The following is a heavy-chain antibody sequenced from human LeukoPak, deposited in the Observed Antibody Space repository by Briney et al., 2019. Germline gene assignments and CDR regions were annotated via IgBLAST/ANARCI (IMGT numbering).Heavy chain of an antibody. CDR2: IRYDGIAI. D-gene: IGHD6-13*01. Sequence: PGRSLRLSCAVSGFTFSRYAMHWVRQAPGKGLEWVTFIRYDGIAIQYADSVKGRFTISRDNSKNALYLQMISLRPEDTAVYFCAKGTSGIIAGGHDYYMDVWGKGTTVTISS. V-gene: IGHV3-30*02. J-gene: IGHJ6*03. CDR3: AKGTSGIIAGGHDYYMDV. CDR1: GFTFSRYA.